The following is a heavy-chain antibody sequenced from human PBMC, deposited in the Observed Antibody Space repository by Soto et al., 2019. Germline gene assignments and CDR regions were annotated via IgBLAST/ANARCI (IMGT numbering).Heavy chain of an antibody. CDR2: IYYSGIT. CDR1: GASMSSGVHY. V-gene: IGHV4-31*03. D-gene: IGHD6-6*01. CDR3: ARDRHNNFFDP. J-gene: IGHJ5*02. Sequence: PSETLSLTCTVSGASMSSGVHYWTWIRQSPGKGLEWIGYIYYSGITYYNPSLESRVAISLDTSRSQFSLTLHSVTAADTAIYYCARDRHNNFFDPWGQGTLVTVSS.